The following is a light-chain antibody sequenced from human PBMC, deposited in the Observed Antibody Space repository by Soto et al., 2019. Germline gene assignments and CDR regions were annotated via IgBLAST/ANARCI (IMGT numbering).Light chain of an antibody. V-gene: IGKV3-20*01. J-gene: IGKJ3*01. CDR2: EAS. CDR3: QQYGSSLFT. CDR1: QSVSRNY. Sequence: EIVLTQSPGTLSLSPGERATLFCRASQSVSRNYLAWYQQKPGQAPRLLIYEASSRATGIPDRFSGSGSGTDCTLTIRRLEPEDFAVYYCQQYGSSLFTFGPGTKVDIK.